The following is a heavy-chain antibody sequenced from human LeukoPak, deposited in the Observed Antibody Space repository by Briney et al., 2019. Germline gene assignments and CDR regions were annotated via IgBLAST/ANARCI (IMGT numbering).Heavy chain of an antibody. CDR3: ARDLEYTTSSGDY. CDR1: GFTFRSYE. V-gene: IGHV3-48*03. CDR2: ISSSGSTI. J-gene: IGHJ4*02. Sequence: PGGSLRRSCAASGFTFRSYEMNWVRQAPGKGLEWVSYISSSGSTIFYADSVKGRFTISRDNAKNSLYLQMNSLRAEDTAVYYCARDLEYTTSSGDYWGQGTLVTVSS. D-gene: IGHD6-6*01.